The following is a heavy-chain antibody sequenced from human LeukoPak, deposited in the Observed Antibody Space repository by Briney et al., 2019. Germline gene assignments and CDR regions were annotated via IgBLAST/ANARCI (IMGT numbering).Heavy chain of an antibody. Sequence: GASVKVSCKASGYTFTSYGISWVRQAPGQGLEWMGWISAYNGNTNYAQKLQGRVTMTTDTSTSTAYMELRSLRSDDTAVYYCASDTFWSGYYTEYYYYMDVWGKGTTVTVSS. CDR3: ASDTFWSGYYTEYYYYMDV. V-gene: IGHV1-18*01. J-gene: IGHJ6*03. D-gene: IGHD3-3*01. CDR1: GYTFTSYG. CDR2: ISAYNGNT.